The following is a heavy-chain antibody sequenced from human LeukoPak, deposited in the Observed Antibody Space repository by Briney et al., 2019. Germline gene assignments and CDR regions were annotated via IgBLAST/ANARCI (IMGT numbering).Heavy chain of an antibody. J-gene: IGHJ6*03. CDR2: ISSSGSTI. CDR1: GFTFSSYE. CDR3: ARDPYSGNYGTYYYYYMDV. V-gene: IGHV3-48*03. D-gene: IGHD1-26*01. Sequence: GGSLRLSCAASGFTFSSYEMNWVRQAPGKGLEWVSYISSSGSTIYYADSVKGRFTISRDNAKNSLYLQMDSLGPEDTAVYYCARDPYSGNYGTYYYYYMDVWGKGTTVTISS.